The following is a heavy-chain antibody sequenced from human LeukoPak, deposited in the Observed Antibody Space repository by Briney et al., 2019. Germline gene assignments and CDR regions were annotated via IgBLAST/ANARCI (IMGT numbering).Heavy chain of an antibody. D-gene: IGHD3-9*01. Sequence: GASLRLSCAASGFTVTNYAMYWVRQAPGKGLEWVSAISGRDDSTYYADSVKGRFTISRDTSKNTLFLQMNSMRAEDTAVYYCAKWGDYDILTGYYDPDYWGQGTLVTVSS. J-gene: IGHJ4*02. V-gene: IGHV3-23*01. CDR1: GFTVTNYA. CDR2: ISGRDDST. CDR3: AKWGDYDILTGYYDPDY.